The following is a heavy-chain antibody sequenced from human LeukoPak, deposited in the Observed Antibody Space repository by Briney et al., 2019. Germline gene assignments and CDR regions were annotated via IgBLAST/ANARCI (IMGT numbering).Heavy chain of an antibody. Sequence: GGSLRLSCAASGFTFSSYGMHWVRQAPGKGLEWVAVISYDGSNKYYADSVKGRFTISRDNSKNTLYLQMNSLRAEDTAVYYCVEASSPDYWGQGTLVTVSS. D-gene: IGHD6-6*01. CDR1: GFTFSSYG. V-gene: IGHV3-30*18. CDR2: ISYDGSNK. CDR3: VEASSPDY. J-gene: IGHJ4*02.